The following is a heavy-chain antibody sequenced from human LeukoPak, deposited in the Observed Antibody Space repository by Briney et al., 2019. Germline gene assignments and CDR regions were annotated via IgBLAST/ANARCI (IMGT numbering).Heavy chain of an antibody. J-gene: IGHJ4*02. V-gene: IGHV3-33*01. CDR1: GFTFSSYG. D-gene: IGHD6-19*01. CDR2: IWYDGSNK. CDR3: AREYVSGSSGWYGRPGFDY. Sequence: GGSLRLSCAASGFTFSSYGMHWVRQAPGKGLEWVAVIWYDGSNKYYADSVKGRFTISRDNSKNTLYLQMNSLRAEDTAVYYCAREYVSGSSGWYGRPGFDYWGQGTLVTVSS.